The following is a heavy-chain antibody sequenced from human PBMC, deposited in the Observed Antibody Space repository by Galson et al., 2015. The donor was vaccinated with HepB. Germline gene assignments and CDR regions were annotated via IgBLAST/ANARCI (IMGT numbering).Heavy chain of an antibody. Sequence: TLSLTCVVYGGSFSGYYWSWIRQPPGKGLEWIGDINKSGSTNYNPSLKSRVTILIDTSKNQFSLKLSSVTAADTAVYHRARGPIVATTYYYYGMDVWGQGTTVTVSS. V-gene: IGHV4-34*01. CDR1: GGSFSGYY. J-gene: IGHJ6*02. CDR3: ARGPIVATTYYYYGMDV. CDR2: INKSGST. D-gene: IGHD5-12*01.